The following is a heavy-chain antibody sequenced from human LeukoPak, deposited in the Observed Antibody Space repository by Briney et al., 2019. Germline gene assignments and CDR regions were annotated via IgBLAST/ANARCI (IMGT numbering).Heavy chain of an antibody. Sequence: SETLSLTCTVSGGSISSSSYYWGWIRQPPGKGLEWIGRIYYSGSTNYNPPLKSRDTISIEKSKNQFSLKLTSVTAADTAIQYCTRVPALLQHQLALDYWGQGTLVTVSS. D-gene: IGHD6-13*01. J-gene: IGHJ4*02. CDR1: GGSISSSSYY. CDR3: TRVPALLQHQLALDY. CDR2: IYYSGST. V-gene: IGHV4-39*07.